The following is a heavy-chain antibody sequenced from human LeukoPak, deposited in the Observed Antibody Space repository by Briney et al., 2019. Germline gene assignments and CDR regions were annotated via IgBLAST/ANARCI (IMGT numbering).Heavy chain of an antibody. D-gene: IGHD1-1*01. CDR2: ISGSGGST. V-gene: IGHV3-23*01. Sequence: GGSLRLSCAASGFTFSTYAMNWVRQAPGKGLEWVSAISGSGGSTYYADSVKGRFIISRDNSKNTLYLQMNSLRAEDTAVYYCARAPGYGAAYYFDYWGQGTLVTVSS. CDR1: GFTFSTYA. J-gene: IGHJ4*02. CDR3: ARAPGYGAAYYFDY.